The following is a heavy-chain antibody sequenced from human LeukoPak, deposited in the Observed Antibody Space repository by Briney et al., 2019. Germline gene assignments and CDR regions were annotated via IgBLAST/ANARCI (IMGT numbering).Heavy chain of an antibody. D-gene: IGHD3-22*01. CDR1: GGSISSYY. J-gene: IGHJ4*02. CDR2: IYYSGST. CDR3: AREVYSSGYYLAFDY. Sequence: SETLSLTCTVSGGSISSYYWSWIRRPPGKGLEWIGYIYYSGSTNYNPSLKSRVTISVDTSKNQFSLKLSSVTAADTAVYYCAREVYSSGYYLAFDYWGQGTLVTVSS. V-gene: IGHV4-59*01.